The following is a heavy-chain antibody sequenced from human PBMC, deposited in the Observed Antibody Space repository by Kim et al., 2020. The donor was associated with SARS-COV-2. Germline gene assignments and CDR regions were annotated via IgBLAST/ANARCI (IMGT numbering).Heavy chain of an antibody. CDR2: VNHSGST. Sequence: SETLSLTCAVYGGSFSGFYWSWIRQPPGKGLEWIGEVNHSGSTNYNPSLKSRVTISVDTSKNQFSLKLSSVTAADTAVYYCARYPDIVVIPAANPGYFDYWGQGTLVTVSS. J-gene: IGHJ4*02. CDR3: ARYPDIVVIPAANPGYFDY. D-gene: IGHD2-2*01. V-gene: IGHV4-34*01. CDR1: GGSFSGFY.